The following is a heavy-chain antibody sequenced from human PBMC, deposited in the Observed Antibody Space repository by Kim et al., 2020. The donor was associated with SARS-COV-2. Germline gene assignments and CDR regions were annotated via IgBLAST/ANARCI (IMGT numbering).Heavy chain of an antibody. J-gene: IGHJ6*02. D-gene: IGHD3-22*01. CDR1: GYTFTSYA. CDR3: ARTYYYDSSGYYSTMIRHYYYGMDV. Sequence: ASVKVSCKASGYTFTSYAMHWVRQAPGQRLEWMGWINAGNGNTKYSQKFQGRVTITRDTSASTAYMELSSLRSEDTAVYYCARTYYYDSSGYYSTMIRHYYYGMDVWGQGTTVTVSS. CDR2: INAGNGNT. V-gene: IGHV1-3*01.